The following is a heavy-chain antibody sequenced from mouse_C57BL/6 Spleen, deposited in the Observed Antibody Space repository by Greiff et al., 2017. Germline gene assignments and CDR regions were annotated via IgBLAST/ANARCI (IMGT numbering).Heavy chain of an antibody. Sequence: QVQLQQPGAELVKPGASVKMSCKASGYTFTSYWITWVKQRPGQGLEWIGDIYPGSGSTNYNEKFKSKATLTVDTSSSTAYMQLSSLTSEDSAVXYCARWETVVARYYAMDYRGQGDSVTVS. D-gene: IGHD1-1*01. CDR1: GYTFTSYW. CDR2: IYPGSGST. V-gene: IGHV1-55*01. CDR3: ARWETVVARYYAMDY. J-gene: IGHJ4*01.